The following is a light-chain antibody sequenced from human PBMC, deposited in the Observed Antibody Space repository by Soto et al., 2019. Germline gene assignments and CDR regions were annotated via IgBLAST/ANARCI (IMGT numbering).Light chain of an antibody. CDR3: QQTSSTPLT. CDR1: QSISSY. Sequence: DIQMTQSPSSLSASVGDRVTITCRASQSISSYLNWYQQQPGKAPHLLIYAASSLQSGVPSRFSGTGSGTDFTLPISSLQPDDFAPYYCQQTSSTPLTFGGGTQLEIK. CDR2: AAS. J-gene: IGKJ4*01. V-gene: IGKV1-39*01.